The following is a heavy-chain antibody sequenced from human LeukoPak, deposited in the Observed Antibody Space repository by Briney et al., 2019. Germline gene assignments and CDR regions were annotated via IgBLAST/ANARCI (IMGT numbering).Heavy chain of an antibody. D-gene: IGHD6-13*01. Sequence: ASVKVSCKASRYTFTGYYMHWVRQAPGQGLEWMGWINPNSGGTNYAQKFQGRVTMTRDTSISTAYMELSRLRSDDTAVYYCASASRIAAADYSLDYWGQGTLVTVSS. V-gene: IGHV1-2*02. J-gene: IGHJ4*02. CDR1: RYTFTGYY. CDR3: ASASRIAAADYSLDY. CDR2: INPNSGGT.